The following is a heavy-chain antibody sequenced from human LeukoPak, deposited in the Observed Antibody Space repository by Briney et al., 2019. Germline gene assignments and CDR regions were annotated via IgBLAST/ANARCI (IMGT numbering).Heavy chain of an antibody. V-gene: IGHV3-23*01. Sequence: GGSLRLSCAASGFTFSRNAISWVRQAPGKGLEWVSGLSDNGLTTYYADSVKGRFTISRDNSKNTLYLQMSSLGAEDTAVYYCAKLPNNYYYYMDVWGKGTTVTVSS. CDR3: AKLPNNYYYYMDV. J-gene: IGHJ6*03. CDR1: GFTFSRNA. CDR2: LSDNGLTT.